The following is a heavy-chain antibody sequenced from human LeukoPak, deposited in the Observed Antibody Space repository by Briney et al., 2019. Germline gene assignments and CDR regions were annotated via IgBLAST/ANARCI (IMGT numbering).Heavy chain of an antibody. CDR1: GGSISSYY. CDR2: IYYSGST. Sequence: SETLSLTCTVSGGSISSYYWSWIRQPPGKGLEWIGYIYYSGSTNYNPSLKSRVTISVDTSKNQFSLKLSSVTAADTAVYYCARGGGLGYYYYYMDVWGKGTTVTVSS. V-gene: IGHV4-59*01. CDR3: ARGGGLGYYYYYMDV. D-gene: IGHD3/OR15-3a*01. J-gene: IGHJ6*03.